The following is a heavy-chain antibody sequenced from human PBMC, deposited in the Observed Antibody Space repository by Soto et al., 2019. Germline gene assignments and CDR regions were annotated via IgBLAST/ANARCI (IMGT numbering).Heavy chain of an antibody. Sequence: SETLSLTCTVSGGSISSSSYYWGWIRQPPGKGLEWIGSIYYSGSTYYNPSLKSRVTISVDTSKNQFSLKLGSVTAADTAVYYCARHMSGYDSDYPPFGWFDPWGQGTLVTVSS. CDR2: IYYSGST. J-gene: IGHJ5*02. D-gene: IGHD5-12*01. CDR1: GGSISSSSYY. V-gene: IGHV4-39*01. CDR3: ARHMSGYDSDYPPFGWFDP.